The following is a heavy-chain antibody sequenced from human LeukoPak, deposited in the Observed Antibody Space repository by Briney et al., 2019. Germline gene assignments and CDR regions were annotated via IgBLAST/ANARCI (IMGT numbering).Heavy chain of an antibody. CDR1: GFTFSDHY. Sequence: GGSLRLSCAASGFTFSDHYMTWIRQTPGKGLEWVANIKQDGSEKYYVDSVKGRFTISRDNAKNSLYLQMNSLRAEDTAVYSCAREGESSGYYIDYWGQGILVTVSS. CDR3: AREGESSGYYIDY. J-gene: IGHJ4*02. V-gene: IGHV3-7*01. D-gene: IGHD3-22*01. CDR2: IKQDGSEK.